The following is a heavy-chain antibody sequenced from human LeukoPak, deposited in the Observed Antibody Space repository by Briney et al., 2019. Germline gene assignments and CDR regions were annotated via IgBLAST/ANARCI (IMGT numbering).Heavy chain of an antibody. CDR3: ARWRSGSYLFDY. Sequence: GGSLRLSCAASGFIFSNYWMSWVRQAPGKGLEWVANIKQDGSEIYYVDSVKGRFTISRDNAKNSLYLQMNSLRAEDTAVYYCARWRSGSYLFDYWGQGTLVTVSS. D-gene: IGHD1-26*01. J-gene: IGHJ4*02. CDR2: IKQDGSEI. CDR1: GFIFSNYW. V-gene: IGHV3-7*01.